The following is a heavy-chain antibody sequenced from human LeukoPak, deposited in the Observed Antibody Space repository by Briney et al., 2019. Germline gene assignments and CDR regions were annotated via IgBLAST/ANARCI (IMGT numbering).Heavy chain of an antibody. CDR1: GFTFSSYS. CDR3: ARAPTVTAESAFGY. Sequence: GGSLRLSCAAPGFTFSSYSMNWVRQTPGKGLEYVSGINSNGGSTQYASSVKGRFTISRDNSKDTLYLQMGSLRSEDMAVYYCARAPTVTAESAFGYWGQGTLVTVSS. D-gene: IGHD4-17*01. CDR2: INSNGGST. V-gene: IGHV3-64*01. J-gene: IGHJ4*02.